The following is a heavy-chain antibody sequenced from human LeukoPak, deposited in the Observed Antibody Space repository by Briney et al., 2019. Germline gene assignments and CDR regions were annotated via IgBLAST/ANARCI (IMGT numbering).Heavy chain of an antibody. CDR1: GGSISSYY. CDR2: IYTSGST. Sequence: SETLSLTCTVSGGSISSYYWSWIRQPAGKGLEWIGRIYTSGSTNYNPSLKSRVTMSVDTSKNQFSLKLSSVTAADTAVYYCASIVWFGDYDAFDIWGQGTMVTVSS. V-gene: IGHV4-4*07. CDR3: ASIVWFGDYDAFDI. D-gene: IGHD3-10*01. J-gene: IGHJ3*02.